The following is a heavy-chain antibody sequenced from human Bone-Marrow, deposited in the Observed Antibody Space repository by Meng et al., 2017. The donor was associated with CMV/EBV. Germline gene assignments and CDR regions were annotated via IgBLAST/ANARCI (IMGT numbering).Heavy chain of an antibody. Sequence: GGSLRLSCAASEFTFSSYWMSWVRQAPGKGLEWVSVIYSGGSTYYADSVKGRFTISRDNSKNTLYLQMNSLRAEDTAVYYCARGKGFDPWGQGTLVTVSS. CDR3: ARGKGFDP. V-gene: IGHV3-66*02. CDR2: IYSGGST. J-gene: IGHJ5*02. CDR1: EFTFSSYW.